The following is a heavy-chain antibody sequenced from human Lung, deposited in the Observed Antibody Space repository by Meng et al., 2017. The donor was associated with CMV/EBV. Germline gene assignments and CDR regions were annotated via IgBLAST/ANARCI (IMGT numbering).Heavy chain of an antibody. CDR3: ARHAEDYYDSRDFSPYAH. J-gene: IGHJ4*02. CDR1: GGTFSTYV. Sequence: SVKVSCKASGGTFSTYVFSWVRQAPGQGLEWLGGIIPMFGTTNYAQKFQGRLTIKADDSTRTAYMDLSSLTSEDTAVYYCARHAEDYYDSRDFSPYAHWGQGXLVT. CDR2: IIPMFGTT. D-gene: IGHD3-22*01. V-gene: IGHV1-69*13.